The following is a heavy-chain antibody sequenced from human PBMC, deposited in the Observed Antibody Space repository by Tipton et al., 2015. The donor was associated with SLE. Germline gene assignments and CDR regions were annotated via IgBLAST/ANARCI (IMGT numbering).Heavy chain of an antibody. CDR2: FAPEDGET. CDR1: GYTLTELS. J-gene: IGHJ5*01. CDR3: STNKRLGSSWFDY. V-gene: IGHV1-24*01. Sequence: QSGAEVKKPGASVKVSCKVSGYTLTELSMHWVRQAPGKGLEWMGGFAPEDGETIYAQKFQGRVTMTEDTSTDTAYMELSSLRSEDTAVYRCSTNKRLGSSWFDYWGQGTLVTVSS. D-gene: IGHD6-13*01.